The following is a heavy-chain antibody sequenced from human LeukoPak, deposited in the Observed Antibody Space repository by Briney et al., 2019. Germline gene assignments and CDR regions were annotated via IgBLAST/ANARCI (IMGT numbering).Heavy chain of an antibody. CDR2: IHSGGNT. D-gene: IGHD6-19*01. Sequence: GGSLRLSCAASGFTVSTNYMSWVRQAPGKGLEWVSVIHSGGNTYYADSVKGRFTASRDISKNTLYLQMNSLRAEDTAVYYCARHGYTSGWVRYWGQGTLVTVST. CDR3: ARHGYTSGWVRY. J-gene: IGHJ4*02. V-gene: IGHV3-53*01. CDR1: GFTVSTNY.